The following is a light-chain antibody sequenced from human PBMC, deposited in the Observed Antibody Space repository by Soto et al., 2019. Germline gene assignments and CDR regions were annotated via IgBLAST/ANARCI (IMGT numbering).Light chain of an antibody. Sequence: EIVMTQSPATLSVSPGERATLSCRASQSVRSNLAWYQQTPGQAPRLLIYGASTRETGIPARVSGSGSGTEFTLTISSLQSADFAVYDCQQYNSWTLTFGEGTKVDIK. CDR2: GAS. J-gene: IGKJ4*01. CDR1: QSVRSN. V-gene: IGKV3-15*01. CDR3: QQYNSWTLT.